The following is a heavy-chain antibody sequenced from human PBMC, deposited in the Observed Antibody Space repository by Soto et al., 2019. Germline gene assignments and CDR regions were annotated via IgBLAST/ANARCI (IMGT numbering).Heavy chain of an antibody. CDR2: IWYDGSNK. Sequence: QVQLVESGGGVVQPGRSLRLSCAASGFTFSSYGMHWVRQAPGKGLEWVAVIWYDGSNKNYADSVKGRFTISRDNSKNTLYLQMNSLRAEDTAVYYCARDPGIVVVPAAVDYWGQGTLVTVSS. J-gene: IGHJ4*02. V-gene: IGHV3-33*01. D-gene: IGHD2-2*01. CDR1: GFTFSSYG. CDR3: ARDPGIVVVPAAVDY.